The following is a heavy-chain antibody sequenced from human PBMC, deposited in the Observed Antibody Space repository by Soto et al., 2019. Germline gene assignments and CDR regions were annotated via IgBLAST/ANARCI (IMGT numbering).Heavy chain of an antibody. J-gene: IGHJ5*02. V-gene: IGHV4-30-2*01. CDR2: IYHSGST. D-gene: IGHD5-18*01. Sequence: QLQLQESGSGLVKPSQTLSLTCAVSGGSISSGGYSWSWIRQPPGKGLEWIGYIYHSGSTYYNPSLKSRGTISGDRSKNQFSLKLSSVTAADTAVYYCARGGRTAMVQEWFDPWGQGTLVTVSS. CDR3: ARGGRTAMVQEWFDP. CDR1: GGSISSGGYS.